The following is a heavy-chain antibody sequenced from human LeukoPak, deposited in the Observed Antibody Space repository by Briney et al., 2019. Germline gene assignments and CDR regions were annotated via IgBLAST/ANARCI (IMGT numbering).Heavy chain of an antibody. V-gene: IGHV3-7*01. CDR3: ARENGLDV. CDR2: IKQDGSEK. Sequence: GGSLRLSCATSGLNFINAWMSWVRQAPGKGLEWVANIKQDGSEKYYVDSVKGRFTISRDNAKNSLYLQMNSLRAEDTAVYYCARENGLDVWGQGTTVTVSS. CDR1: GLNFINAW. J-gene: IGHJ6*02.